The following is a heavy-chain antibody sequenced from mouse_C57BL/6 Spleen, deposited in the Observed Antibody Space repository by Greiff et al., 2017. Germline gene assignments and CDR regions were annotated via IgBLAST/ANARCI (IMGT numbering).Heavy chain of an antibody. V-gene: IGHV14-1*01. CDR1: GFNIKDYS. Sequence: EVQLQQSGAELVRPGASVKLSCTASGFNIKDYSLHWVKQRPEQGLEWIGRIDPEDGDTVYAPKFQGKATMTADTSSNTAYLQLSSLTSEETAAYYCTTNGFELAGLAYWGQGTLVTVAA. J-gene: IGHJ3*01. CDR3: TTNGFELAGLAY. CDR2: IDPEDGDT.